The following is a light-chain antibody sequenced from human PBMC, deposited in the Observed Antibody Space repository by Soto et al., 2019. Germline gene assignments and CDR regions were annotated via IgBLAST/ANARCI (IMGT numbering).Light chain of an antibody. CDR1: SSDVGGYNY. J-gene: IGLJ1*01. CDR3: SSYTSSSTLYV. V-gene: IGLV2-14*01. Sequence: LTQPASVSGSPGQPITISCTGTSSDVGGYNYVSWYQQHPGKAPKLMIYDVSNRPSGVSNRFSGSKSGNTASLTISGLQAEDEADYYCSSYTSSSTLYVFGTGTKVTVL. CDR2: DVS.